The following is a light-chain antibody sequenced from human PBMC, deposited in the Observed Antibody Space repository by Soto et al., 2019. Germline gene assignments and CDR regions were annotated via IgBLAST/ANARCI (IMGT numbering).Light chain of an antibody. CDR3: MQALQTPWT. V-gene: IGKV2-28*01. CDR2: LGS. J-gene: IGKJ1*01. Sequence: DIVMTQSPLSLPVTPGEPASISCRSSQSLLHSNGYNYLDWYLQKPGQSPQLLIYLGSNRASGVPGRFSGSESGTDFTLKISIVEAEDVGVYYCMQALQTPWTFGQGTNVEIK. CDR1: QSLLHSNGYNY.